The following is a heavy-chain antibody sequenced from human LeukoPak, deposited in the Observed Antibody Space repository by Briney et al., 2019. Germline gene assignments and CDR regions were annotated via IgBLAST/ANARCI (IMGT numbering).Heavy chain of an antibody. V-gene: IGHV4-31*03. CDR2: IYYSGST. Sequence: PSQTLSLTCTVSGGSIGDGDYYWSWIRQHPGKGLEWIGYIYYSGSTYYNPSLKSRVTISVDTSKNQFFLRLSSVTAADTAVYYCARSEAGMVRFFDNWGQGTLVTVSS. CDR3: ARSEAGMVRFFDN. CDR1: GGSIGDGDYY. J-gene: IGHJ4*02. D-gene: IGHD4-23*01.